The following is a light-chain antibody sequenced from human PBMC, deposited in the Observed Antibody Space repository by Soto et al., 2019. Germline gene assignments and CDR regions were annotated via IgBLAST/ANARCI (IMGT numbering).Light chain of an antibody. J-gene: IGKJ4*02. V-gene: IGKV3-15*01. Sequence: EIVMTQSPATLSVSPGERATLSCRASQSVSSNLAWYQQKPGQAPRLLIYGASTRATGIPARFSGSGSGTEFTLTISSLQSADLAVYYCQQYNSWPPLTFGGGTKVESK. CDR3: QQYNSWPPLT. CDR2: GAS. CDR1: QSVSSN.